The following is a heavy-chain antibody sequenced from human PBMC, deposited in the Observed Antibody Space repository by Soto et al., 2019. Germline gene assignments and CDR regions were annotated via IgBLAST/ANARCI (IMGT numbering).Heavy chain of an antibody. D-gene: IGHD6-19*01. V-gene: IGHV3-33*01. Sequence: ESGGGVVQPGRSLRLSCAASGFTFSSYAMHWVRQAPGKGLEWVAVIWYDGSNKYYADSVEGRFTISRDNSKNTLYLQMTSLRVEDTAVYKCARDLGWLADWGQGTLVTVSS. CDR3: ARDLGWLAD. CDR2: IWYDGSNK. CDR1: GFTFSSYA. J-gene: IGHJ4*02.